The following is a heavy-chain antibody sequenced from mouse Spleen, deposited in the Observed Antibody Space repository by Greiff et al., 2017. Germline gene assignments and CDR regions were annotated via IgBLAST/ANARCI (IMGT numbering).Heavy chain of an antibody. CDR1: GYAFSSSW. CDR3: ARFLYYSNYGFYWYFDV. J-gene: IGHJ1*01. Sequence: VQLQQSGPELVKPGASVKISCKASGYAFSSSWMNWVKQRPGKGLEWIGRIYPGDGDTNYNGKFKGKATLTADKSSSTPYMQLSSLTSEDSAVYFCARFLYYSNYGFYWYFDVWGAGTTVTVSS. CDR2: IYPGDGDT. D-gene: IGHD2-5*01. V-gene: IGHV1-82*01.